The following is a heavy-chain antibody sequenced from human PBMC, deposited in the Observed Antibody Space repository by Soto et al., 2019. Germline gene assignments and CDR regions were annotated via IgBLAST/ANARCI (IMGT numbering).Heavy chain of an antibody. V-gene: IGHV1-69*13. CDR2: IIPIFGTA. CDR1: GGTFSSYA. J-gene: IGHJ5*02. Sequence: ASVKVSCKASGGTFSSYAISRVRQAPGQGLEWMGGIIPIFGTANYAQKFQGRVTITADESTSTAYMELSSLRSEDTAVYYCARDPGKRNLWFDPWGQGTLVTVSS. D-gene: IGHD1-26*01. CDR3: ARDPGKRNLWFDP.